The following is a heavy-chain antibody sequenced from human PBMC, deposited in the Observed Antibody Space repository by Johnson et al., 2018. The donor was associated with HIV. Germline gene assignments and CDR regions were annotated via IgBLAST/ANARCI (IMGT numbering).Heavy chain of an antibody. CDR1: GFTFDDYG. Sequence: VQLVESGGGLVQPGGSLRVSCAASGFTFDDYGMSWVRQGPGKGLEWVSGISWNSGSIGYADSVKGRFTISRDNSKNTLYLQMNSLRAEDTAVYYCAKDGGRCYAFDIWGQGTMVTVSS. J-gene: IGHJ3*02. V-gene: IGHV3-9*01. D-gene: IGHD2-15*01. CDR3: AKDGGRCYAFDI. CDR2: ISWNSGSI.